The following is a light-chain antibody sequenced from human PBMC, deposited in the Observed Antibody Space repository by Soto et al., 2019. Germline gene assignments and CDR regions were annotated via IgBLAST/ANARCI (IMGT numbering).Light chain of an antibody. CDR3: HQRQSWPRT. Sequence: EIVLTQSPATLSSFPGDRVTLSCRASQAVNTRLAWYQHKPGQAPRLLIYLASNRAAGVPARFSGSGSGTDFTITISDVEAEDFAVYYCHQRQSWPRTFGQGTTVDIK. CDR2: LAS. J-gene: IGKJ1*01. CDR1: QAVNTR. V-gene: IGKV3-11*01.